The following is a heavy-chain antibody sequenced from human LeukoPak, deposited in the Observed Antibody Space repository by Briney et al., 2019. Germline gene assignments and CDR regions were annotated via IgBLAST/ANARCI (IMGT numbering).Heavy chain of an antibody. V-gene: IGHV3-23*01. CDR1: GFTFSSYA. CDR3: ANRPNPYYYYGMDV. Sequence: GGPLRLSCAASGFTFSSYAMSWVRQAPGKGLEWVSAISGSGGSTYYADSVKGRFTISRDNSKNTLYLQMNSLRAEDTAVYYCANRPNPYYYYGMDVWGQGTTVTVSS. D-gene: IGHD2-8*01. J-gene: IGHJ6*02. CDR2: ISGSGGST.